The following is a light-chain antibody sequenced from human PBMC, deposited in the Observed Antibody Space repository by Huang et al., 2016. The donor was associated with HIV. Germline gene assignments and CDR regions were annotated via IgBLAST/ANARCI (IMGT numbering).Light chain of an antibody. Sequence: EIVMTQSPATLSVSPGERATLSCRASQSVGSNFAWYQQKPGQAPRLLIYGASTRATAIPARFSGSGSGTEFTLTISSLQSEDFAVYYCQQYNNWPPYTFGQGTNLEIK. CDR1: QSVGSN. J-gene: IGKJ2*01. V-gene: IGKV3-15*01. CDR3: QQYNNWPPYT. CDR2: GAS.